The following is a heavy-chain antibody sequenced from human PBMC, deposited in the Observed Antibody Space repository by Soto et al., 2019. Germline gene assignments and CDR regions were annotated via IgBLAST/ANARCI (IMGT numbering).Heavy chain of an antibody. D-gene: IGHD2-2*01. V-gene: IGHV4-4*02. J-gene: IGHJ5*02. CDR2: IYHSGST. CDR1: GGSISSSSL. CDR3: ARKLIYCSSTSCSSWFDP. Sequence: TSEILSLTCAVSGGSISSSSLWSWVRQPPGKGLEWIGEIYHSGSTNYTPPLKSRVTISVDTSKNQFSLKLSSVTAADTAVYYCARKLIYCSSTSCSSWFDPWGQGTLVTVSS.